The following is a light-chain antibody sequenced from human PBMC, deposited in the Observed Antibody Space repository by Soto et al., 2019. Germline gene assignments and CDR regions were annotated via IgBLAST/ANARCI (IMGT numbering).Light chain of an antibody. Sequence: QAVVTQEPSLTVAPGGAVTLTCGSSTGAVTSGHYHYWFQQKPGQAPRTLIYDTSNKHSWTPARFSGSLLGGKAALTLSGAQPEDEAEYYCLLSYSAHVVFGGGTQLTVL. CDR1: TGAVTSGHY. CDR3: LLSYSAHVV. J-gene: IGLJ2*01. V-gene: IGLV7-46*01. CDR2: DTS.